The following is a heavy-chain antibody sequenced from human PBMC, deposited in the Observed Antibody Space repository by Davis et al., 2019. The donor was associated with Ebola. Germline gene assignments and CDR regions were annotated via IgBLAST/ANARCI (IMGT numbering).Heavy chain of an antibody. CDR1: GFSFSSYW. J-gene: IGHJ5*02. D-gene: IGHD3-3*01. Sequence: PGGSLRLSCTGSGFSFSSYWMTWARQAPGKGLEWVANIKHDGSETHYLDSVKGRFTISRDNAKNSLSLEMNSLRAEDTAVYYCARQGWSGYSLRHWLDPWGRGTLVTVSS. V-gene: IGHV3-7*01. CDR2: IKHDGSET. CDR3: ARQGWSGYSLRHWLDP.